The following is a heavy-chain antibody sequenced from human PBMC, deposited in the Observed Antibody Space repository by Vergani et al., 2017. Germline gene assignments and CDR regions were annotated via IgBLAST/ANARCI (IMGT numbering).Heavy chain of an antibody. CDR2: IHHTGRP. CDR1: GGSFTSYH. J-gene: IGHJ6*03. V-gene: IGHV4-34*01. Sequence: QVQLQQWGGGLLKPSETLSLTCVVNGGSFTSYHWTWIRQSPGEGLEWVGDIHHTGRPDYNPSLKSRLTMSVDKSRHQFSLTLDSVTATDTAIYFCARVNTETNGHLYYYYYMDVWVQGTAVTVS. D-gene: IGHD4-11*01. CDR3: ARVNTETNGHLYYYYYMDV.